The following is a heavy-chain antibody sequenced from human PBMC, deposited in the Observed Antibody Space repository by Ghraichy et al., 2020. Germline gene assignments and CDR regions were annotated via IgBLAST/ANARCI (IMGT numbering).Heavy chain of an antibody. J-gene: IGHJ4*02. CDR3: ASLPSRTVSYPFDY. V-gene: IGHV3-23*01. CDR1: GFTFSSYA. D-gene: IGHD4-17*01. CDR2: ISGSGGST. Sequence: GGSLRLSCAASGFTFSSYAMSWVRQAPGKGLEWVSAISGSGGSTYYADSVRGRFTISGDNSKNTLYLQMNSLRAEDTAVYYCASLPSRTVSYPFDYWGQGTMVTVSS.